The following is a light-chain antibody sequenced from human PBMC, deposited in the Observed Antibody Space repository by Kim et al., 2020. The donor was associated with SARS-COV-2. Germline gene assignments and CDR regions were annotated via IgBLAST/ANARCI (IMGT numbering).Light chain of an antibody. CDR2: DAS. J-gene: IGKJ1*01. CDR1: HGVGSNY. CDR3: HKYARSPRT. Sequence: SHGESTPPSCRASHGVGSNYLAWYQQNPGQAPTLLIYDASTRATGIPDRFSGSGSGTDFTLSISRLEPEDFAMYYCHKYARSPRTFGQGTKVDIK. V-gene: IGKV3-20*01.